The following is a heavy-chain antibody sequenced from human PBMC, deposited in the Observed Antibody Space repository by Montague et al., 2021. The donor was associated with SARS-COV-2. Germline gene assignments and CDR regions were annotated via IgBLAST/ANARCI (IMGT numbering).Heavy chain of an antibody. J-gene: IGHJ3*01. CDR3: ARTVGSDDAFDV. CDR2: IYYSGNT. Sequence: SETLSLTCTVSGGSITSSAYFWSWIRQSPGKGLEWIGTIYYSGNTYSNPSLKSRLTISMDTSKSQVSLKLSSVTAADTAVYYCARTVGSDDAFDVWGQGTMVTVYS. CDR1: GGSITSSAYF. V-gene: IGHV4-39*01. D-gene: IGHD4-11*01.